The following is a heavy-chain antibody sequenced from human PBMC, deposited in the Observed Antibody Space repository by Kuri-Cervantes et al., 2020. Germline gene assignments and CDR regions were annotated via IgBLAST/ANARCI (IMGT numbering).Heavy chain of an antibody. CDR1: GYTFTSYY. CDR3: ARDGLSSRYLDPPNYDFWSGFEGAYYYGMDV. Sequence: ASVKVSCKASGYTFTSYYMHWVRQAPGQGLEWMGIINPSGGSTSYAQKFQGRVTMTRDTSTSTVYMELSSLRSEDTAVYYCARDGLSSRYLDPPNYDFWSGFEGAYYYGMDVWGQGTTVTVSS. J-gene: IGHJ6*02. CDR2: INPSGGST. V-gene: IGHV1-46*01. D-gene: IGHD3-3*01.